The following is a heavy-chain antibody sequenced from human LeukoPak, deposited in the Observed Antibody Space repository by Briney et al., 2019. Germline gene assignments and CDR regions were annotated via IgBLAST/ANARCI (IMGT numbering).Heavy chain of an antibody. CDR2: IYYSGST. Sequence: SETLSLTCTVSGGSISSYYWSWIRQPPGKGLEWIGYIYYSGSTNYNPSLTSRVTISVDTSKNQFSLKLSSVTAADTAVYYCARDKSSSFDYWGQGTLVTVSS. CDR1: GGSISSYY. CDR3: ARDKSSSFDY. V-gene: IGHV4-59*01. J-gene: IGHJ4*02. D-gene: IGHD6-6*01.